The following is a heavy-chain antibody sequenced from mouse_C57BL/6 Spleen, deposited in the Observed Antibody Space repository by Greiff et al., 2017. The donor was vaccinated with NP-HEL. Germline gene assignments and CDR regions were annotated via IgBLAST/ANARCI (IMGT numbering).Heavy chain of an antibody. CDR3: ARQTTVVAGFDY. CDR1: GFTFSSYG. Sequence: EVQGVESGGDLVKPGGSLKLSCAASGFTFSSYGMSWVRQTPDKRLEWVATISSGGSYTYYPDSVKGRFTISRDNAKNTLYLQMSSLKSEDTAMYYCARQTTVVAGFDYWGQGTTLTVSS. V-gene: IGHV5-6*01. CDR2: ISSGGSYT. J-gene: IGHJ2*01. D-gene: IGHD1-1*01.